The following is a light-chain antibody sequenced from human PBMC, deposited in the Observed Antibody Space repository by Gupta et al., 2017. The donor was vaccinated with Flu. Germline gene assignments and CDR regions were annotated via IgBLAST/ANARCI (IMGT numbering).Light chain of an antibody. CDR3: QSSDNRGTYVI. J-gene: IGLJ2*01. V-gene: IGLV3-25*03. Sequence: SSELPQPPSVSVSPGQTARLTCSGDALADQYGYWYQQKPGQAPTMWVRKDNQRPSGIPERFSGSSAGKKSTLTISGVQAEDEADYYCQSSDNRGTYVIFGGGTKLTVL. CDR1: ALADQY. CDR2: KDN.